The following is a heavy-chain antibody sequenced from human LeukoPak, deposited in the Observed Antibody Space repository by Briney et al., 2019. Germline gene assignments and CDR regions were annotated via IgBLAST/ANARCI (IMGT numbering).Heavy chain of an antibody. V-gene: IGHV4-61*01. CDR1: GGSVSSGSYY. Sequence: PETLSLTCTVSGGSVSSGSYYWSWIRQPPGKGLEWIAYIYYSGSTNYNPSLKSRVTISVDTSKNQFSLRLNSVTAADTAVYYCASTVVVAATFWFDPWGQGTLVTVSS. CDR2: IYYSGST. J-gene: IGHJ5*02. D-gene: IGHD2-15*01. CDR3: ASTVVVAATFWFDP.